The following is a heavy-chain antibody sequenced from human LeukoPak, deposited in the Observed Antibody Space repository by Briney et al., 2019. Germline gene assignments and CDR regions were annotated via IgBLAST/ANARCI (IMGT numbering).Heavy chain of an antibody. CDR2: IIPIFGTA. CDR3: ARAPYDSDVQIGFYYYYMDV. D-gene: IGHD3-22*01. CDR1: GGTFSSYA. V-gene: IGHV1-69*01. Sequence: ASVKVSCKASGGTFSSYAISWVRQAPGQGLEWMGGIIPIFGTANYAQKFQGRVTITADESTSTAYMELSSLRSEDTAVYYYARAPYDSDVQIGFYYYYMDVWGKGTTVTVSS. J-gene: IGHJ6*03.